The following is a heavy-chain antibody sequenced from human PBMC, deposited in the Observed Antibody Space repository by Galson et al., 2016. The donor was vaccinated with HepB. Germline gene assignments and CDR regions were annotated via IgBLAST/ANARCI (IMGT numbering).Heavy chain of an antibody. CDR1: GYTFTSYG. Sequence: SVKVSCKASGYTFTSYGISWVRQAPGQGLEWMGWISAYNGNTNYAQKLQGRVTMTTDTSTGTAYMELRSLRSNATAVCYCGREVAIMGANWFDPWGQGTLVTVSS. V-gene: IGHV1-18*01. D-gene: IGHD3-16*01. CDR3: GREVAIMGANWFDP. J-gene: IGHJ5*02. CDR2: ISAYNGNT.